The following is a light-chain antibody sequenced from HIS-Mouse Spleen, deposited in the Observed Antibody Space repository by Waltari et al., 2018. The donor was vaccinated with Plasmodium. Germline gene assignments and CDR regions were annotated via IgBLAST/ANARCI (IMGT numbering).Light chain of an antibody. CDR1: SSDVGGYNY. CDR2: DVW. Sequence: QSALTQPRSVSGSPGQSVTISCTGTSSDVGGYNYVSWYQQHPGKAPKLMIYDVWKRPAGVPYRCSGSKSGNTASLTISGLEAEDEADYYCCSYAGSYTWVFGGGTKLTVL. CDR3: CSYAGSYTWV. V-gene: IGLV2-11*01. J-gene: IGLJ2*01.